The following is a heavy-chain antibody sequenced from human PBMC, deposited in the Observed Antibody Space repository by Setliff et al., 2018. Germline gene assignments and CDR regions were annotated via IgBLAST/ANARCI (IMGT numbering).Heavy chain of an antibody. V-gene: IGHV1-18*01. J-gene: IGHJ4*02. Sequence: ASVKVSCKASGDTFSTYALSWVRQAPGQGLEWMGWISTYAQKLQGRITMTTDTSTSTAYMELRSLTSDDTAVYYCSRLVRYCTTTTCQRASGAEFWGQGTLVTVSS. CDR2: IST. CDR1: GDTFSTYA. CDR3: SRLVRYCTTTTCQRASGAEF. D-gene: IGHD2-8*01.